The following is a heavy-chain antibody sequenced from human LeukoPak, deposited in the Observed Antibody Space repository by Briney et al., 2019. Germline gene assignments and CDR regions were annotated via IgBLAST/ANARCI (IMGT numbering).Heavy chain of an antibody. Sequence: PGGSLRLSCAASGFTFSNYAMNWVRQAPGKGLEWVSGISGSGGSTYYADSVKGRFTISRDNSKKTLYLQMNSLRAEDTAVYYCAKDRWTEVDAFDIWGQGTMVTVSS. CDR2: ISGSGGST. V-gene: IGHV3-23*01. J-gene: IGHJ3*02. D-gene: IGHD1-1*01. CDR3: AKDRWTEVDAFDI. CDR1: GFTFSNYA.